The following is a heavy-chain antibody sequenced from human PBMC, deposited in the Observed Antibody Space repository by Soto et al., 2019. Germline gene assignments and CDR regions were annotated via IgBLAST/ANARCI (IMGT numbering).Heavy chain of an antibody. D-gene: IGHD3-10*01. J-gene: IGHJ4*02. CDR1: GFTFSSYS. CDR2: ISGSGGST. CDR3: AKGNTMVRGVIMPNDY. V-gene: IGHV3-23*01. Sequence: VASLRLSYSSSGFTFSSYSMSRLRQAPGKGLEWVSAISGSGGSTYYADSVKGRFTISRDNSKNTLYLQMNSLRAEDTAVYYCAKGNTMVRGVIMPNDYWGQGT.